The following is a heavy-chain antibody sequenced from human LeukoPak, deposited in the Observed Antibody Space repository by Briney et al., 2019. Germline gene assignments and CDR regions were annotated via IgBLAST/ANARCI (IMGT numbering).Heavy chain of an antibody. D-gene: IGHD3-16*01. V-gene: IGHV3-23*01. CDR1: GFTFSSYG. Sequence: GGSLRLSCAASGFTFSSYGMTWVRQATGEGLEWDSAISGSGSNTHYADSVKGRFTISRDNSKNTLYLQMNTLRAEDTAVYYCAKTPYGDYYSYMDVWGKGTTVTISS. CDR3: AKTPYGDYYSYMDV. CDR2: ISGSGSNT. J-gene: IGHJ6*03.